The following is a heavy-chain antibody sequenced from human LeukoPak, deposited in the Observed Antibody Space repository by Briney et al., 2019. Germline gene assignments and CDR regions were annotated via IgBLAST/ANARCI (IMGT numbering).Heavy chain of an antibody. CDR2: IYYSGNT. D-gene: IGHD3-10*01. V-gene: IGHV4-59*01. J-gene: IGHJ4*02. Sequence: SETLSLTCTVSGGSISSYYWSWIRQPPGKGLEWIGYIYYSGNTNYNPSLKSRVTMSPDTSKNQFSLKLSSVTAADTAVYYCARTYDSGSYFFDYWGQGTLVSVSS. CDR1: GGSISSYY. CDR3: ARTYDSGSYFFDY.